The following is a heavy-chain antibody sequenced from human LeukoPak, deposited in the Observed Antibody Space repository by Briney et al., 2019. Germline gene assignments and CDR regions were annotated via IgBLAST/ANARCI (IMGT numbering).Heavy chain of an antibody. CDR1: GGTFSSYA. CDR2: INPNSGGT. CDR3: ARPNFWSGYYQGY. V-gene: IGHV1-2*02. J-gene: IGHJ4*02. Sequence: ASVKVSCKASGGTFSSYAISWVRQAPGQGLEWMGWINPNSGGTNYAQKFQGRVTMTRDTSISTAYMELSRLRSDDTAVYYCARPNFWSGYYQGYWGQGTLVTVSS. D-gene: IGHD3-3*01.